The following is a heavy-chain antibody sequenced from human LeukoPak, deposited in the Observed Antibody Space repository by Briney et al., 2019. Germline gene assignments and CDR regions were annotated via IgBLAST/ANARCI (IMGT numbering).Heavy chain of an antibody. V-gene: IGHV4-34*01. CDR3: ASHGKAAITAAGTGGVDWFDP. J-gene: IGHJ5*02. D-gene: IGHD6-13*01. Sequence: PSETLSLTCAVSGGSFSAYYWSWIRQPPGKGLEWIGEINHSGSTNYNPSLKSRVTISVDTSKNQFSLKLSSVTAADTAVYYCASHGKAAITAAGTGGVDWFDPWGQGTLVTVSS. CDR2: INHSGST. CDR1: GGSFSAYY.